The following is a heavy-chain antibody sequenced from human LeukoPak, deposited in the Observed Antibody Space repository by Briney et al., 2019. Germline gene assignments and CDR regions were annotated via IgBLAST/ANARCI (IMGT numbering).Heavy chain of an antibody. CDR3: ARGYNWNGADAFDI. V-gene: IGHV3-30*04. Sequence: GGSLRLSCAASGFTFSSYAMHWVRQAPGKGLEWVAVKSYDGSNKYYADSVKGRFTIFRDNSKNTLYLQMNSLRAEDTAVYYCARGYNWNGADAFDIWGQGTMVTVSS. J-gene: IGHJ3*02. D-gene: IGHD1-20*01. CDR2: KSYDGSNK. CDR1: GFTFSSYA.